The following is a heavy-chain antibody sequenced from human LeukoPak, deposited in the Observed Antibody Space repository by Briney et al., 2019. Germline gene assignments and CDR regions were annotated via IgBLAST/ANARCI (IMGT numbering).Heavy chain of an antibody. D-gene: IGHD3-9*01. V-gene: IGHV4-34*01. J-gene: IGHJ6*02. Sequence: SETLSLTWAVYGGSFSGYYWSWIRQSPGKGLEWIGEINQSGSTNHNPSLKSRVTISVDTSKNQFSLKVSSVTAADTAVYYCARELRYFDWKYSVNYYYGMDVWGQGTTVTVSS. CDR3: ARELRYFDWKYSVNYYYGMDV. CDR1: GGSFSGYY. CDR2: INQSGST.